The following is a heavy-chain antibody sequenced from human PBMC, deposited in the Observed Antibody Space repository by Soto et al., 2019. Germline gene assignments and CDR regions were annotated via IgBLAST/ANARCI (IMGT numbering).Heavy chain of an antibody. J-gene: IGHJ6*02. CDR1: GLTFSSYS. Sequence: EVQLVESGGGLVQRGGSLRLSCAASGLTFSSYSMNWVRQAPGKGLEWVSYISSSSSTIYYADSVKGRFTISRDNAKNSPYLQMNRLRSEDTAVYYCAVGEESRYYYYGMDVWGQGTKVTVSS. CDR2: ISSSSSTI. CDR3: AVGEESRYYYYGMDV. V-gene: IGHV3-48*01.